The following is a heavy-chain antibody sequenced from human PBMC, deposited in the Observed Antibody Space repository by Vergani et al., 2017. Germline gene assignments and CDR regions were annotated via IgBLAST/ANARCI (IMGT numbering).Heavy chain of an antibody. D-gene: IGHD6-19*01. CDR3: ARERGIAVAFSAFDY. CDR2: IWYDGSNK. CDR1: GFTFSSYG. V-gene: IGHV3-33*01. J-gene: IGHJ4*02. Sequence: QVQLVESGGGVVQPGRSLRLSCAASGFTFSSYGMHWVRQAPGKGLEWVAVIWYDGSNKYYADSVKGRFTISRDNSKNTLYLQMNSLRAEDTAVYYCARERGIAVAFSAFDYWGQGTLVTVSS.